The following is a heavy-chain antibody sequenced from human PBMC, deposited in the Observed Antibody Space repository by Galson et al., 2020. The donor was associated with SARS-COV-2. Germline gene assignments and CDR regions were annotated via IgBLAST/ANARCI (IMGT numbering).Heavy chain of an antibody. Sequence: GESLKISCATSGFTFSPSAMHWVRQAPGKGLEWVAILWFDGTTKFYGDSVKGRFTISRDNSKNTLYLQIDSLRADDTAVYFCARDPPESGYHWDVWGRGATVTGCS. V-gene: IGHV3-33*01. CDR3: ARDPPESGYHWDV. D-gene: IGHD5-12*01. CDR2: LWFDGTTK. CDR1: GFTFSPSA. J-gene: IGHJ6*04.